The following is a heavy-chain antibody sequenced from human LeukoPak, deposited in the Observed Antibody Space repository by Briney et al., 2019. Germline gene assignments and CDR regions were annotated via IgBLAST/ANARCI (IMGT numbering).Heavy chain of an antibody. J-gene: IGHJ6*02. D-gene: IGHD5-12*01. CDR1: GGSISSSSYY. CDR2: IYYSGST. Sequence: SETLSLTCTVSGGSISSSSYYWGWIRQPPGKGLEWIGSIYYSGSTYYNPSLKSRVTISVDTSKNQFSLKLSSVTAADTAVYYCAREESGYDYPPYYYGMDVWGQGTTVTVSS. CDR3: AREESGYDYPPYYYGMDV. V-gene: IGHV4-39*02.